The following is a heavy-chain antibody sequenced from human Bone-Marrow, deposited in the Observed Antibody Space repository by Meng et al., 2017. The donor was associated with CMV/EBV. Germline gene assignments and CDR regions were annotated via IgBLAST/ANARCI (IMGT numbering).Heavy chain of an antibody. J-gene: IGHJ6*02. Sequence: SVKGSCKASGGTFSSYAISWVRQAPGQGLEWMGGIIPIFGTANYAQKFQGRVMITTDESTSKAYMELSSLRPEDTAVYYCARDRTQDRSGDYYYYGMYVWGQGTTVTVSS. CDR2: IIPIFGTA. D-gene: IGHD4-17*01. CDR1: GGTFSSYA. CDR3: ARDRTQDRSGDYYYYGMYV. V-gene: IGHV1-69*05.